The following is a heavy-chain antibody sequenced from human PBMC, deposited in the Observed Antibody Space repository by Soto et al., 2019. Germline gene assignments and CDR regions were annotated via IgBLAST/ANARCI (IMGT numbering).Heavy chain of an antibody. Sequence: SVKVSCKASGGTFSSYAISWVRQAPGQGLEWMGRIIPIFATANYAQKFQGRVTITADESTSTAYMELSSLRSEDTAVYYCARVRSGIFTGSNMDVWGQGTTVTVSS. CDR3: ARVRSGIFTGSNMDV. J-gene: IGHJ6*02. CDR2: IIPIFATA. V-gene: IGHV1-69*13. CDR1: GGTFSSYA. D-gene: IGHD3-9*01.